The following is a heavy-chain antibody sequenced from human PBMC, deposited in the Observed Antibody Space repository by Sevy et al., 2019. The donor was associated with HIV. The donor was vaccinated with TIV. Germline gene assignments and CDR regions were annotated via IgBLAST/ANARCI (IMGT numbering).Heavy chain of an antibody. J-gene: IGHJ4*02. CDR2: FDPEDGET. CDR3: ATVRVGATEAKFDY. CDR1: GYTLTELS. D-gene: IGHD1-26*01. V-gene: IGHV1-24*01. Sequence: ASAKVSCKVSGYTLTELSMHWVRQAPGKGLEWMGGFDPEDGETIYAQKFQGRVTMTEDTSTDTAYMELSSLRSEDTAVYYCATVRVGATEAKFDYWGQGTLVTVSS.